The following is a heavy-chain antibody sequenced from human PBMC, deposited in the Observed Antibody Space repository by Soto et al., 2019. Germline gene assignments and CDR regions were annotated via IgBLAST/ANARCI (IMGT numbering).Heavy chain of an antibody. CDR3: ARDVGGGSYYFFDY. V-gene: IGHV1-18*01. Sequence: VASVKVSCKASGYTFTSYGISWVRQANGQGLEWMGWISAYNGNTNYAQKLQGRVTMTTDTSTSTAYMELRSLRSDDTAVYYCARDVGGGSYYFFDYWGQGTLVTVSS. CDR2: ISAYNGNT. CDR1: GYTFTSYG. D-gene: IGHD1-26*01. J-gene: IGHJ4*02.